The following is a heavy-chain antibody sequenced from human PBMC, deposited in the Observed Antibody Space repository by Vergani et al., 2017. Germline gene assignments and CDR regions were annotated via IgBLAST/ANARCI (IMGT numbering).Heavy chain of an antibody. Sequence: EVQLVESGGGLVKPGGSLRLSCAASGFTFSSYSMNWVRQAPGKGLEWVSSISSSSRYIYYADSVKGRFTISRDNAKNSLYLQMNSLRAEDTAVYYCARSAGTSGDYMDVWGKGTTVTVSS. CDR2: ISSSSRYI. V-gene: IGHV3-21*01. CDR1: GFTFSSYS. J-gene: IGHJ6*03. CDR3: ARSAGTSGDYMDV. D-gene: IGHD1-1*01.